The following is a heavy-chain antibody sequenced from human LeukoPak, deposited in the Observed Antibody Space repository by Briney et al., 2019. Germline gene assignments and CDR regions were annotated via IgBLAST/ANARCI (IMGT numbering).Heavy chain of an antibody. J-gene: IGHJ3*02. V-gene: IGHV4-34*01. CDR1: GGSFSGYY. CDR2: INHSGST. CDR3: ARARGRPVVARHSGAFDI. D-gene: IGHD3-22*01. Sequence: PSETLSLTCAVYGGSFSGYYWSWIRQPPGKGLEWIGEINHSGSTNYNPSLKSRVTISVDTSKNQFSLKLSSVTAADTAVYYCARARGRPVVARHSGAFDIWGQGTMVTVSS.